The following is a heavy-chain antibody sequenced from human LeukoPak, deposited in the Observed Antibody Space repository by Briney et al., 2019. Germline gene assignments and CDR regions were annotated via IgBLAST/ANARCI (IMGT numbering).Heavy chain of an antibody. CDR3: ATYSSLNRREFQY. V-gene: IGHV3-53*01. Sequence: PGGSLRLSCAASGFTVSSNYMSWVRQAPGKGLEWVSVIYSGGSTYYADSVKGRFTISRDNSKNTLYLQMSGLRAEDTAVYYCATYSSLNRREFQYWGQGTLLTVSS. CDR1: GFTVSSNY. J-gene: IGHJ1*01. D-gene: IGHD3-22*01. CDR2: IYSGGST.